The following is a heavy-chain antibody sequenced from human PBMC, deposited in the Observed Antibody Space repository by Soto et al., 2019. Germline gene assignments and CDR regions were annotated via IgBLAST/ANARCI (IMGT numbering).Heavy chain of an antibody. J-gene: IGHJ4*02. CDR1: GGSISSYY. D-gene: IGHD3-3*01. CDR3: ARGLTDTYYDFWSGYYTGPLDY. V-gene: IGHV4-59*01. Sequence: SETLSLTCTVSGGSISSYYWSWIRQPPGKGLEWIGYIYYSGSTNYNPSLKSRVTISVDTSKNQFSLKLSSVTAADTAVYYCARGLTDTYYDFWSGYYTGPLDYWGQGTLVTVSS. CDR2: IYYSGST.